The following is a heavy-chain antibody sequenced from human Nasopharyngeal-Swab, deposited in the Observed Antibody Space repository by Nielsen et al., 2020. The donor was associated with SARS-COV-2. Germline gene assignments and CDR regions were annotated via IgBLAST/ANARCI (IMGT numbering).Heavy chain of an antibody. CDR3: ARARGAYGDYYYYYYTDV. Sequence: WSRKAPSRGLEWLGRAYHRSKWYNDYAVSVKSRITINPDTSKNQFSLHLNSVTPEDTAVYYCARARGAYGDYYYYYYTDVWGKGTTVTVSS. V-gene: IGHV6-1*01. D-gene: IGHD4-17*01. CDR2: AYHRSKWYN. J-gene: IGHJ6*03.